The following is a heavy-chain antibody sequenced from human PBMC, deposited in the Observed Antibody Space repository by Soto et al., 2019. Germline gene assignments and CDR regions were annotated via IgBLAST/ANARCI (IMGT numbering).Heavy chain of an antibody. CDR2: ISYDGSNQ. V-gene: IGHV3-30*18. Sequence: QVQLVESGGGVVQPGRSLRLSWAASGFTFSSYGMHWVRQAPGKGLEGVAVISYDGSNQYSADSVKGRVTISRDKSKNTLYVQMNSLRAEDTAVYYCEKDFSSNYWVDYWGQGTLGAVSS. D-gene: IGHD4-4*01. J-gene: IGHJ4*02. CDR1: GFTFSSYG. CDR3: EKDFSSNYWVDY.